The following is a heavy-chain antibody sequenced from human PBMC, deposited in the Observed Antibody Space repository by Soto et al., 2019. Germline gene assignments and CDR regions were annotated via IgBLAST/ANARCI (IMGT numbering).Heavy chain of an antibody. D-gene: IGHD3-22*01. CDR3: SKDHTVVIRDGFDI. V-gene: IGHV3-23*01. CDR2: ISDSGTGT. CDR1: GFTFSSYA. J-gene: IGHJ3*02. Sequence: EVQILESGGGLVQPGGSLRLSCAASGFTFSSYAMYWVRQAPGEGLAWVSGISDSGTGTYYADSVKGRFTLSRDNSKITVYLQMKSLSAEATAVYYCSKDHTVVIRDGFDILGQVTMVNVSS.